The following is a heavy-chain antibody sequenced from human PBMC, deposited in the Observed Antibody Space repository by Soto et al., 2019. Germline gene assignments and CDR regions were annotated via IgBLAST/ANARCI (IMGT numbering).Heavy chain of an antibody. V-gene: IGHV4-31*03. CDR2: IYYSGTT. J-gene: IGHJ4*02. Sequence: SETLSLTCTVSGGSITNGGYYWSWIRQHPGKGLEWIGYIYYSGTTYYNPSLKSRLTISLDTSRNQFSLEVNSVSAADTAVYYCAGAATGVNTSGPWGQGPRITVPS. D-gene: IGHD2-8*01. CDR1: GGSITNGGYY. CDR3: AGAATGVNTSGP.